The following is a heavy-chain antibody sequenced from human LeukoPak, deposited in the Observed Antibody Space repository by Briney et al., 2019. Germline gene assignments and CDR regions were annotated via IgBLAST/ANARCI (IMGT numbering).Heavy chain of an antibody. V-gene: IGHV4-59*08. CDR2: IHYSGST. CDR3: ATQGYFDSSGYYYFAVDY. J-gene: IGHJ4*02. Sequence: SETLSLTCTVSGGSISSYFWSWIRQPPGKGLEWIGYIHYSGSTNYNPSLKSRVTISLDTSKNQFSLKLSSVTAADTAVYYCATQGYFDSSGYYYFAVDYWGQGTLVTVSS. D-gene: IGHD3-22*01. CDR1: GGSISSYF.